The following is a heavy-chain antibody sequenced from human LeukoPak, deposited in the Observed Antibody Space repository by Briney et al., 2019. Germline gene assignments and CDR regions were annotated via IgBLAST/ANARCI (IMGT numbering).Heavy chain of an antibody. D-gene: IGHD2-2*01. CDR1: GGSLSGHY. CDR2: IYYTGTT. CDR3: ARFSWGCSTASCYLTN. V-gene: IGHV4-59*11. Sequence: PSETLSLTCTVGGGSLSGHYWGWIRQPPGKGLELVGHIYYTGTTFYNPSLNSRVTITLDTPRNQFSLRLTSVIAADTAVYYCARFSWGCSTASCYLTNWGQGDLVTVSS. J-gene: IGHJ4*02.